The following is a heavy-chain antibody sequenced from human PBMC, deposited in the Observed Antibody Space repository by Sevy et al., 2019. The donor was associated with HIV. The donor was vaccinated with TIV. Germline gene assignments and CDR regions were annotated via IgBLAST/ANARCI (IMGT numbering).Heavy chain of an antibody. V-gene: IGHV3-30-3*01. CDR3: ARDNRPLLGATNYFDY. CDR1: GFTFKTYA. D-gene: IGHD1-26*01. J-gene: IGHJ4*02. CDR2: ISYDGTNK. Sequence: GGCLRLSCAASGFTFKTYAMHWVRQAPGGGLEWVAVISYDGTNKYYAASVKGRFTISRDDSKNTVFLQMNSLKSEDTAVYYCARDNRPLLGATNYFDYWGQGSLVTVSS.